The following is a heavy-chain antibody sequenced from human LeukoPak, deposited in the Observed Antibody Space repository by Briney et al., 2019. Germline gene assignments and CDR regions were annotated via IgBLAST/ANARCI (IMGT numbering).Heavy chain of an antibody. Sequence: GASVKVSCKASGCTFSSYAISWVRQAPGQGLEWMGGIIPIFGTANYAQKFQGRVTITTDESTSTAYMELSSLRSEDTAVYYCARNLGYCSSTSCYSDAFDIWGQGTMVTVSS. V-gene: IGHV1-69*05. CDR2: IIPIFGTA. CDR3: ARNLGYCSSTSCYSDAFDI. CDR1: GCTFSSYA. D-gene: IGHD2-2*01. J-gene: IGHJ3*02.